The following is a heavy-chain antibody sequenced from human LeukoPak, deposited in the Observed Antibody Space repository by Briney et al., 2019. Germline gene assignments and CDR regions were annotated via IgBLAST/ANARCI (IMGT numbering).Heavy chain of an antibody. CDR3: AGDLGDYVDTAMEFDY. Sequence: GGSLRLSCAASGFTFSSYSMNWVRQAPGKGLEWVSYISSSSSTIYYADSVKGRFTISRDNAKNSLYLQMNSLRAEDTAVYYCAGDLGDYVDTAMEFDYWGQGTLVTVSS. J-gene: IGHJ4*02. V-gene: IGHV3-48*01. CDR2: ISSSSSTI. D-gene: IGHD5-18*01. CDR1: GFTFSSYS.